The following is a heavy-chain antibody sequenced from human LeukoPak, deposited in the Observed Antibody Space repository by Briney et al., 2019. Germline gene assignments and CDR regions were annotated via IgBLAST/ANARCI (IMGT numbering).Heavy chain of an antibody. J-gene: IGHJ4*02. Sequence: GGSLRLSCAASGFTFSSYWMHWVRQAPGKGLVWVSRINSDGSSTSYADSVKGRFTISRDNAKNTLYLQMNSLRAEDTAVYYCARGTGYLLLDYWGQGTLVTVSS. V-gene: IGHV3-74*01. CDR3: ARGTGYLLLDY. CDR1: GFTFSSYW. D-gene: IGHD3/OR15-3a*01. CDR2: INSDGSST.